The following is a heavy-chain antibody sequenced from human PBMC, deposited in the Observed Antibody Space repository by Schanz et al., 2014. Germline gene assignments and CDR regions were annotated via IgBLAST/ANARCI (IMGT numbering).Heavy chain of an antibody. Sequence: VHLLESGGGLVEPGGSLRLSCAAPGFSFSDYYMSWIRQAPGKGLEWVSALSEGGGGTHYADSVRGRFTISSDSSKNTLYLQMSSLRADDTAVYYCAKAADWPVTRFDPWGQGTLVTVSS. J-gene: IGHJ5*02. CDR1: GFSFSDYY. D-gene: IGHD3-9*01. CDR3: AKAADWPVTRFDP. CDR2: LSEGGGGT. V-gene: IGHV3-23*01.